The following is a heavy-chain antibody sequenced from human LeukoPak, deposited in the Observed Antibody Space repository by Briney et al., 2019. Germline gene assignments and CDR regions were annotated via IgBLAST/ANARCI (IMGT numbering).Heavy chain of an antibody. CDR1: GGSFSGYY. Sequence: PSETLSLTCAVYGGSFSGYYWSWIRQPPGKGLEWIGEINHSGSTNYNPSLKSRVTISVDTSKNQFSLKLSSVTAADTAVYYCAGGDSSSINWFDPGGQGTLVTVSS. D-gene: IGHD6-13*01. CDR3: AGGDSSSINWFDP. J-gene: IGHJ5*02. V-gene: IGHV4-34*01. CDR2: INHSGST.